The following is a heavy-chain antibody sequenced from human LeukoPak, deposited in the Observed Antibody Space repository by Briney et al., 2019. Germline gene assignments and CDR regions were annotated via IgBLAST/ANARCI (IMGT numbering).Heavy chain of an antibody. CDR3: ARDTVGSLDY. D-gene: IGHD1-26*01. V-gene: IGHV3-7*01. CDR2: IKQDGGTK. J-gene: IGHJ4*02. Sequence: PGGSLRLSCVASGFTFSNSWMAWVRQAPGKGLEWVANIKQDGGTKHYADSLRGRFTISRDNPKNSLNLQMNSLRSDDTAVYYCARDTVGSLDYWGQGILVTVAS. CDR1: GFTFSNSW.